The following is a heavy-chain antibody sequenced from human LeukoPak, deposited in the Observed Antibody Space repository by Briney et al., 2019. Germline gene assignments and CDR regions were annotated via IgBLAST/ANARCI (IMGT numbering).Heavy chain of an antibody. D-gene: IGHD3-3*01. J-gene: IGHJ4*02. CDR3: ARDWGVVPDY. Sequence: PSETLSLTCTVSGGSISSGSYYWSWIRQPAGKGLEWIGRIYTSGSTNYNPSLKSRVTISVDTSKNQFSLKLSSVTAADTAVYYCARDWGVVPDYWGQGTLVTVSS. CDR1: GGSISSGSYY. CDR2: IYTSGST. V-gene: IGHV4-61*02.